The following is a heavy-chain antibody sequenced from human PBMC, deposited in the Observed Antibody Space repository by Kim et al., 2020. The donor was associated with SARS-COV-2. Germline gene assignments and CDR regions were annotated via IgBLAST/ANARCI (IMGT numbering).Heavy chain of an antibody. CDR3: AKDRDTAMARGYFDY. V-gene: IGHV3-23*01. D-gene: IGHD5-18*01. Sequence: DSGKGRFTIARDNSKNTLYLQMNSLRAEDTAVYYCAKDRDTAMARGYFDYWGQGTLVTVSS. J-gene: IGHJ4*02.